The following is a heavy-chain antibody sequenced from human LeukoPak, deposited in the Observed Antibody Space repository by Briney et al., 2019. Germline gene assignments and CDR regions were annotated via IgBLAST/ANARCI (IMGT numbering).Heavy chain of an antibody. CDR2: ISGSGGST. V-gene: IGHV3-23*01. D-gene: IGHD2-2*01. CDR1: GFTFSSYA. CDR3: AKVRRPGPAAMLPYFDY. Sequence: PGGSLRLSCAASGFTFSSYAMSWVRQAPGKGLEWVSAISGSGGSTYYADSVKGRFTISRDNSKNPLYLQMNSLRAEDTAVYYCAKVRRPGPAAMLPYFDYWGQGTLVTVSS. J-gene: IGHJ4*02.